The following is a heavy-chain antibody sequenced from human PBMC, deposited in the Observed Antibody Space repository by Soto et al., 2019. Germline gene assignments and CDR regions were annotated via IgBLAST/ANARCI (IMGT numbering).Heavy chain of an antibody. Sequence: KTSETLSLTCTVSGGSISSYYWSWIGQPAGKGLEWIGRIYTSGSTNYNPSLKSRVTMSVDTSKNQFSLKLSSVTAADTAVYYCARGVSPDIVVVPAAAVGMDVWGQGTTVTVSS. D-gene: IGHD2-2*01. V-gene: IGHV4-4*07. CDR2: IYTSGST. CDR3: ARGVSPDIVVVPAAAVGMDV. J-gene: IGHJ6*02. CDR1: GGSISSYY.